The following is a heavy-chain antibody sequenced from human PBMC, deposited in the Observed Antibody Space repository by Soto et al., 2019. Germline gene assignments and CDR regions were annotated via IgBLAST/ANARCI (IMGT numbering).Heavy chain of an antibody. CDR1: GFIFSNYG. D-gene: IGHD3-22*01. Sequence: GGSLRLACAASGFIFSNYGMSWVRQAPGKGLEWVSAIRGSGDDTYYADSVRGRFTISRDNSNSTLYMEMNSLRVEDTAVYFCALGYWGSTHWSPADHWGQRTLVTGSS. CDR2: IRGSGDDT. CDR3: ALGYWGSTHWSPADH. J-gene: IGHJ4*01. V-gene: IGHV3-23*01.